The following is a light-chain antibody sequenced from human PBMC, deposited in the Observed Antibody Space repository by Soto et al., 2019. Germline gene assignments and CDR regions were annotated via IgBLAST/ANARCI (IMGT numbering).Light chain of an antibody. CDR3: QQSSSFPIT. CDR1: QHISXW. V-gene: IGKV1-12*01. CDR2: VAS. Sequence: DIQMTQSPSSVSASVGDRVTITCRASQHISXWLTWYQQKPGEAPKLLIYVASNLQSGVPSRFSGGGSGTEFTLTISSLQPADFATYYCQQSSSFPITFGQGTRVEI. J-gene: IGKJ5*01.